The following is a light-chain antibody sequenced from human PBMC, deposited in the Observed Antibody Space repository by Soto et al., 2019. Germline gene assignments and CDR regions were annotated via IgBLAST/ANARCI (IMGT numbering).Light chain of an antibody. CDR1: SSNIGSNT. V-gene: IGLV1-44*01. J-gene: IGLJ2*01. CDR3: ATWDDSLTGPV. CDR2: SNS. Sequence: QSVLTQPPSASGTPGQRVTISCSGSSSNIGSNTVHWYQHLPGTAPKLLIFSNSQRPSGVPDRFSGSKSGTSASLAISGLQSEDEGDYFCATWDDSLTGPVFGGGTKLTVL.